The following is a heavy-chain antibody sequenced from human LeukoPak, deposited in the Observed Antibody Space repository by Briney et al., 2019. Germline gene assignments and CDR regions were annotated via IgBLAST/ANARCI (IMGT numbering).Heavy chain of an antibody. CDR3: AREDYGSTWYDFFFDY. CDR2: ISYNGNDK. J-gene: IGHJ4*02. Sequence: PGGSLRLSCAASGFTFNNYALHWVRQPPGKGLEWVSVISYNGNDKYYTDSVKGRFTISRDNSNNTLYLQMNSLRGEDTAVYYCAREDYGSTWYDFFFDYWGQGILVTVSS. V-gene: IGHV3-30-3*01. D-gene: IGHD6-13*01. CDR1: GFTFNNYA.